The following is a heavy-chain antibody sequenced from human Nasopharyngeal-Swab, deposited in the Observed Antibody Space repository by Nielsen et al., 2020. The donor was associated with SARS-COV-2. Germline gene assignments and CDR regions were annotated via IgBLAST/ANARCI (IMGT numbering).Heavy chain of an antibody. D-gene: IGHD3-22*01. V-gene: IGHV3-48*04. CDR3: ARRDNRDSSGYYSAHAFDI. J-gene: IGHJ3*02. CDR1: GFTFSSYT. CDR2: ISSKSSTI. Sequence: GESLKISCAASGFTFSSYTMNWVRQAPGKGLEWVSYISSKSSTIYHADSVKGRFTISRDNAKNSLSLQMNSLTAEDTAVYYCARRDNRDSSGYYSAHAFDIWGQGTMVTVSS.